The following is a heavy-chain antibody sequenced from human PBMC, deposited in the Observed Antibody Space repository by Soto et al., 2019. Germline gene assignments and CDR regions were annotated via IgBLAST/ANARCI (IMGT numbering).Heavy chain of an antibody. Sequence: GASVKVSCKASGYTFTNYAVHWVRQAPGQRLEWMGWINAGNGNTKYSQTFQGRVTITRDTSASTAYMEVSSLRSEDTAVYYCARAGIAPRPRSHLTSLYYYYYGLDVWGQGTTVTVSS. CDR1: GYTFTNYA. V-gene: IGHV1-3*01. J-gene: IGHJ6*02. CDR3: ARAGIAPRPRSHLTSLYYYYYGLDV. D-gene: IGHD6-6*01. CDR2: INAGNGNT.